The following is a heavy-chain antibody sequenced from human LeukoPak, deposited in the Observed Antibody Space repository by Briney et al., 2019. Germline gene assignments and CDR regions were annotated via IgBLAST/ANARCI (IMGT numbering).Heavy chain of an antibody. D-gene: IGHD5/OR15-5a*01. V-gene: IGHV4-4*07. J-gene: IGHJ6*02. CDR3: ARGDSTNQDGDYYGLDV. Sequence: SETLSLTRTVSGGSISGYYWSWIRQSAGKGLEWIGRIYSSGSTNYNPSLKSRATMSVDTFKNHFSLNLSSVTAADTAVYYCARGDSTNQDGDYYGLDVWGQGTTVTVSS. CDR2: IYSSGST. CDR1: GGSISGYY.